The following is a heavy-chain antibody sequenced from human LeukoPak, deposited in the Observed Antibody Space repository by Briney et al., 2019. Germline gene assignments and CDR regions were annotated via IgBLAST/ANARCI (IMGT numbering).Heavy chain of an antibody. J-gene: IGHJ6*02. CDR2: INHNENVN. CDR1: GFTFSSYW. Sequence: SGGSLRLSCAASGFTFSSYWMNWARQAPGKGLEWVVSINHNENVNYYVDSVKGRFTISRDNAKNSLYLQMSNLRAEDTAVYFCARGGGLDVWGQGATVTVSS. D-gene: IGHD3-16*01. CDR3: ARGGGLDV. V-gene: IGHV3-7*03.